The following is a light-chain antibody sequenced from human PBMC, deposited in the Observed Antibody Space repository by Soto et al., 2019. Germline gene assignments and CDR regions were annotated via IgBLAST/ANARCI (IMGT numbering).Light chain of an antibody. CDR1: QSVGRNF. CDR3: QQYASSPLT. V-gene: IGKV3-20*01. J-gene: IGKJ4*01. Sequence: EIVLTQSPGTLSVSPGERVALSCRASQSVGRNFLAWYQHKPGQAPRLLIHGVSTRATGIPDRFSGSGSGTDFTLTISRLEPEDFAVFYCQQYASSPLTFGGGTKVETK. CDR2: GVS.